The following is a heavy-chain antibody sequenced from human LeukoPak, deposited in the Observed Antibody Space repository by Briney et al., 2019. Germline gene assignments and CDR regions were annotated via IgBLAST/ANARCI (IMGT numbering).Heavy chain of an antibody. CDR3: AKESGRYYGAGFCDY. D-gene: IGHD1-26*01. CDR2: ISGRGGSA. Sequence: GGSLRLSRAASGLTFSSYAMRWVRQASERGLEWVSVISGRGGSAYYADSVKGRLTISRHNSKNTLYLQVNSLRAEDAAVYYCAKESGRYYGAGFCDYWGQGTLVTVSS. CDR1: GLTFSSYA. V-gene: IGHV3-23*01. J-gene: IGHJ4*02.